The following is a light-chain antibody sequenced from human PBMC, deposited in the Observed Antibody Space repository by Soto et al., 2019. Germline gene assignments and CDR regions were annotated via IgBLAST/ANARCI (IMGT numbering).Light chain of an antibody. J-gene: IGLJ1*01. V-gene: IGLV2-14*01. Sequence: LTQPASVSGSPGQSITISCTGTSTDVGGYSYVSWYQQHPGKAPKLMIYDVRNRPSGVSNRFSGSKSVNTASLTISGLQAEDEADYYCSSYTTISTYVFGTGTKVTVL. CDR2: DVR. CDR1: STDVGGYSY. CDR3: SSYTTISTYV.